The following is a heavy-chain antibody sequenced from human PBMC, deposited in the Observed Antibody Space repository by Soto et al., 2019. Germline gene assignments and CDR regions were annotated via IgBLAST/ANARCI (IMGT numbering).Heavy chain of an antibody. D-gene: IGHD3-3*01. Sequence: QVQLVESGGGVVQPGRSLRLSCAASGFTFSAFGMHWVRQAPGKGLEWVAVISNDGNSEHYADSVKGRFTISRDNSKNTFYLQMNSLSVEDTAVYYCAKTITTVGVSSTGRGALIDNWGHGILVSVSS. V-gene: IGHV3-30*18. CDR2: ISNDGNSE. CDR3: AKTITTVGVSSTGRGALIDN. J-gene: IGHJ4*01. CDR1: GFTFSAFG.